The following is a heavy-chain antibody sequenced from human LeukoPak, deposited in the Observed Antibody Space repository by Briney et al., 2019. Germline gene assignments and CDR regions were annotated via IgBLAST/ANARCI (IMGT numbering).Heavy chain of an antibody. D-gene: IGHD3-22*01. Sequence: PSETLSLTCAVYGGSFSGYYWSWIRQPPGKGLEWIGEINHSGSTNYNPSLKSRVTISVDTSKNQFSLKLSSVTAADTAVYYCARGDSSGTPDYWGQGTLVTVSS. CDR2: INHSGST. V-gene: IGHV4-34*01. CDR3: ARGDSSGTPDY. CDR1: GGSFSGYY. J-gene: IGHJ4*02.